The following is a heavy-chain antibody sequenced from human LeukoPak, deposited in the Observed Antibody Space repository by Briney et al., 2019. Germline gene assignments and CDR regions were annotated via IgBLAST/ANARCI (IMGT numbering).Heavy chain of an antibody. Sequence: PGGSLRLSCAASGFTFSIYEMNWVRQAPGKGLEWVSYISSSATTIYYADSVEGRFTISRDNAKNSLYLQMNSLRAEDTAVYYCARDYYDSSGYPAGTFDIWGQGIMVTVSS. J-gene: IGHJ3*02. CDR1: GFTFSIYE. CDR3: ARDYYDSSGYPAGTFDI. D-gene: IGHD3-22*01. CDR2: ISSSATTI. V-gene: IGHV3-48*03.